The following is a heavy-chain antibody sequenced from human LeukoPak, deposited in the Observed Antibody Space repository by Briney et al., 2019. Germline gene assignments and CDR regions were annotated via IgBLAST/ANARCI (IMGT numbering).Heavy chain of an antibody. D-gene: IGHD3-10*01. CDR3: ARDPGKDYYGSGTYLKRFDY. J-gene: IGHJ4*02. V-gene: IGHV3-48*02. CDR1: GFTFSDYT. CDR2: ISSSSSTI. Sequence: GGSLRLSCAASGFTFSDYTMNWVRQAPGKGLEWVSYISSSSSTIYYADSVEGRFTISRDNAKNSLYLQMNSLRDEDTAVYYCARDPGKDYYGSGTYLKRFDYWGQGTLVTVSS.